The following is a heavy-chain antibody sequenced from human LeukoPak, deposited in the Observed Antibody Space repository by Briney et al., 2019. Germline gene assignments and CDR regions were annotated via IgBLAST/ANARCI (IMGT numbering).Heavy chain of an antibody. D-gene: IGHD5-18*01. Sequence: HPGGSLRLSCAASGFTFSSYWMTWVRQAPGKGLEWVANIKQDGNEKYNVDSVKGRFTISRDNSKNTLYLQMNSLRAEDTAVYYCANLGYGPFDYWGQGTLVTVSS. CDR1: GFTFSSYW. V-gene: IGHV3-7*03. CDR3: ANLGYGPFDY. CDR2: IKQDGNEK. J-gene: IGHJ4*02.